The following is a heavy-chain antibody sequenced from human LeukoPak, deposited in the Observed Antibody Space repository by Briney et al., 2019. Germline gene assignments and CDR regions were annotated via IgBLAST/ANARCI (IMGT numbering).Heavy chain of an antibody. Sequence: GESLKISCKGSGYSFTNYSLGWVRQLPRTGLEWMGIIYPGDSDTRYSPSFQGQLTISADKSISTAYLQWSSLKASDTGMYYCARQDPFDYCGQGTLVTVSS. V-gene: IGHV5-51*01. CDR1: GYSFTNYS. CDR2: IYPGDSDT. J-gene: IGHJ4*02. CDR3: ARQDPFDY.